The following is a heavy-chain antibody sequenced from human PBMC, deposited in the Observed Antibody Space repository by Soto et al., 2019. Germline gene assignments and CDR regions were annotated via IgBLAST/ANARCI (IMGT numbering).Heavy chain of an antibody. CDR2: ISGSGGST. Sequence: GGSLRLSCAASGFTFSSYAMSWVRQAKGQGLEWVSAISGSGGSTYYADSGKGRFTISRDKSKNTLYLQMNSLRAEDTALYYCAKSIRGGTDHAFDIWGQGTMVTVSS. V-gene: IGHV3-23*01. J-gene: IGHJ3*02. CDR3: AKSIRGGTDHAFDI. D-gene: IGHD2-15*01. CDR1: GFTFSSYA.